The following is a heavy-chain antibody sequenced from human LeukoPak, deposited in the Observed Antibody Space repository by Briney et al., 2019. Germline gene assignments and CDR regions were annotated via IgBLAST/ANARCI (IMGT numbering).Heavy chain of an antibody. Sequence: PSETLSLTCTVSGGSITSYYWSWIRQPPGKGLEWIGYIYYSGSTNYNPSPKSRVTISVDTSKNQFSLKLSSVTAADTAVFYCARGTDSSGYYGWDYWGQGTLVTVSS. J-gene: IGHJ4*02. CDR3: ARGTDSSGYYGWDY. CDR1: GGSITSYY. V-gene: IGHV4-59*01. CDR2: IYYSGST. D-gene: IGHD3-22*01.